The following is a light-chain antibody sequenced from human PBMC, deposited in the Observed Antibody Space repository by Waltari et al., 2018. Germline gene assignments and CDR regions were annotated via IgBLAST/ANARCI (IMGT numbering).Light chain of an antibody. J-gene: IGKJ1*01. CDR3: QQYYSTPR. Sequence: DIQMTQSQSSLSASVGDRVTITCRASQGISNSLAWYQQKPGKAPKLLLYAASRLESGVPSRFSGSGSGTDYTLTISSLQPEDFATYYCQQYYSTPRFGQGTKVEIK. CDR2: AAS. V-gene: IGKV1-NL1*01. CDR1: QGISNS.